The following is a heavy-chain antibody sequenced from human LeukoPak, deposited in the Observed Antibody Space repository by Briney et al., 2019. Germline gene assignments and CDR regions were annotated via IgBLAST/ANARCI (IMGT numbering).Heavy chain of an antibody. D-gene: IGHD2-2*01. CDR2: IYTSGST. CDR3: ARAVPVVHPYYYYYMDV. CDR1: GGSISSYY. J-gene: IGHJ6*03. V-gene: IGHV4-4*07. Sequence: SETLSLTCTVSGGSISSYYWSWLRQPAGKGLEWIGRIYTSGSTNYNPSLKSRVTISVDTSKNQFSLKLSSVTAADTAVYYCARAVPVVHPYYYYYMDVWGKGTTVTVSS.